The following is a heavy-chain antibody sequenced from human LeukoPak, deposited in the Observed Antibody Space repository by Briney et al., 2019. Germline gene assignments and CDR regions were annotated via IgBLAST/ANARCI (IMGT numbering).Heavy chain of an antibody. D-gene: IGHD4-17*01. V-gene: IGHV4-59*08. Sequence: SETLSLTCTVSGGSISSYYWSWIRQPPGKGLEWIGYIYYSGSTNYNPSLKSRVTISVDTSKNQFSLKLSPVTAADTAVYYCARHDYGDERGYYFDYWGQGTLVTVSS. CDR2: IYYSGST. J-gene: IGHJ4*02. CDR3: ARHDYGDERGYYFDY. CDR1: GGSISSYY.